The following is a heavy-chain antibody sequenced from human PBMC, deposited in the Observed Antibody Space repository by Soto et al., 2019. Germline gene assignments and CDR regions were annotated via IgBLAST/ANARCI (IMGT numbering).Heavy chain of an antibody. D-gene: IGHD5-18*01. CDR2: ISPNSGGT. J-gene: IGHJ4*02. CDR1: GYTFIGYY. V-gene: IGHV1-2*02. CDR3: ERGEYNYGQYFFDY. Sequence: ASVKVSCKASGYTFIGYYIHWVRQAPGQGLEWMGWISPNSGGTNYAQKFQGRVTMTRDKSISTAYMELSRLRSDETAVYYCERGEYNYGQYFFDYWGQGNLVTVSS.